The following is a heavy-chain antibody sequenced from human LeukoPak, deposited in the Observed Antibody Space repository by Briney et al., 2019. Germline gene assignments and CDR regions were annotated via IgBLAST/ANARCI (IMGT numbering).Heavy chain of an antibody. J-gene: IGHJ5*02. V-gene: IGHV3-21*01. CDR3: ARAQTYYYDSSGRGDWFDP. D-gene: IGHD3-22*01. CDR2: ISSSSSYI. Sequence: GGSLRLSCAVSGFTLSSYSMNWVRQAPGKGLEWVSSISSSSSYIYYTDSVKGRFTISRDNAKNSLYLQMNSLRAEDTAVYYCARAQTYYYDSSGRGDWFDPWGQGTLVTVSS. CDR1: GFTLSSYS.